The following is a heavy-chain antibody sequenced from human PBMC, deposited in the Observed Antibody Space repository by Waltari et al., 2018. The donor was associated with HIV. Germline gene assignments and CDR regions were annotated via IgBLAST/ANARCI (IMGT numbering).Heavy chain of an antibody. CDR2: IYSGGNT. V-gene: IGHV3-66*01. CDR1: GFTVSGNY. Sequence: QVSESGGGLVQPGGSLRLSCAVSGFTVSGNYMSWVRQGPGKGLGGVSFIYSGGNTNYADSVKGRFTISRDNSKNILYLQMNGLRAEDTAVYYCAREGFTVLRGTIIAHWFDPWGQGTLVTVSS. D-gene: IGHD3-10*01. J-gene: IGHJ5*02. CDR3: AREGFTVLRGTIIAHWFDP.